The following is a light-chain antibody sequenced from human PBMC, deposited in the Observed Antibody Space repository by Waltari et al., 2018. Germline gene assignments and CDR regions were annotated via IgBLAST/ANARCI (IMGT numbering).Light chain of an antibody. Sequence: EIVLTQSLGTLSLSPGERATLSCRASQSVPSNYLAWYQQKPGQGPRLLIYGASFRATGIPDRFSGSGSGSDFTLTINRLEPEDFVVYSCQQYGSSPPTFGPGTTVDIK. CDR3: QQYGSSPPT. CDR2: GAS. J-gene: IGKJ3*01. CDR1: QSVPSNY. V-gene: IGKV3-20*01.